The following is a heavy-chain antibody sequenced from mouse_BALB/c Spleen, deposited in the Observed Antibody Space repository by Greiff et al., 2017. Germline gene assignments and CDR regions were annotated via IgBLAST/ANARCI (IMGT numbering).Heavy chain of an antibody. Sequence: EVMLVESGGDLVKPGGSLKLSCAASGFTFSSYGMSWVRQTPDKRLEWVATISSGGSYTYYPDSVKGRFTISRDNAKNTLNLQMSSLKSEDTAMYYCAGDFYYDYDWGQGTLVTVSA. CDR2: ISSGGSYT. CDR3: AGDFYYDYD. V-gene: IGHV5-6*02. J-gene: IGHJ3*01. D-gene: IGHD2-4*01. CDR1: GFTFSSYG.